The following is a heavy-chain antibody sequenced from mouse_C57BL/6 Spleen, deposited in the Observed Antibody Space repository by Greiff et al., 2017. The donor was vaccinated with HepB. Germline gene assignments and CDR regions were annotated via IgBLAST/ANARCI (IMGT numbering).Heavy chain of an antibody. CDR2: IDPSDSYT. D-gene: IGHD1-1*01. CDR1: GYTFTSYW. Sequence: VKLQESGAELVMPGASVKLSCKASGYTFTSYWMHWVKQRPGQGLEWIGEIDPSDSYTNYNQKFKGKSTLTVDKSSSTAYMQLSSLTSEDSAVYYCARSDYGYAMDYWGQGTSVTVSS. V-gene: IGHV1-69*01. J-gene: IGHJ4*01. CDR3: ARSDYGYAMDY.